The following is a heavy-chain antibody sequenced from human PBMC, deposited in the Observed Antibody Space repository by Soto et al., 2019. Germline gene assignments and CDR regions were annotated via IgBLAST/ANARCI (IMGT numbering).Heavy chain of an antibody. CDR2: IYHAGSV. Sequence: SETLSLTCAVSGYSIGSGYYCAWIRQSPGKGLEWIGSIYHAGSVYYNPSLNGRVALSMDTSKNHFSLKLTSVTAADTAVYYCARTFDYYGMDVWGQGTTVTVSS. V-gene: IGHV4-38-2*01. CDR1: GYSIGSGYY. J-gene: IGHJ6*02. CDR3: ARTFDYYGMDV.